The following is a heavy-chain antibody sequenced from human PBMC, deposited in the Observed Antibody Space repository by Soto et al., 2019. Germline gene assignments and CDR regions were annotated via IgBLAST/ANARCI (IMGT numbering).Heavy chain of an antibody. CDR2: IKHSGSA. V-gene: IGHV4-34*01. CDR1: GGSFSGYY. Sequence: ETLSLTCAVYGGSFSGYYWSWIRQPPGKGLEWIGEIKHSGSANYNPSLKSRVTISVDTSKNQFSLKLSSVTAADTAVYYCARGDILTGYVYWSQGTLVTVSS. J-gene: IGHJ4*02. CDR3: ARGDILTGYVY. D-gene: IGHD3-9*01.